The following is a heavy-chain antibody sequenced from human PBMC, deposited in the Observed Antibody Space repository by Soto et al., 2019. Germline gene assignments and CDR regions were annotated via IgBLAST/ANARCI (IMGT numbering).Heavy chain of an antibody. V-gene: IGHV4-39*01. CDR1: GGSISSSSYY. CDR2: IYYSGST. Sequence: PSDTLSLTCTVSGGSISSSSYYWGWIRQPPGKGLEWIGSIYYSGSTYYNPSLKSRVTISVDTSKNQFSLKLSSVTAADTAVYYCARRMINGSGAFDIWGQGTMVTVSS. CDR3: ARRMINGSGAFDI. J-gene: IGHJ3*02. D-gene: IGHD3-10*01.